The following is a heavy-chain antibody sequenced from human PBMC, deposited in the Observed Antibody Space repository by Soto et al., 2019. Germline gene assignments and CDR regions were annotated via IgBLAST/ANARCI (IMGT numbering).Heavy chain of an antibody. Sequence: GASVKVSCKASGYTFTSYYMHWVRQAPGQGLEWMGIINPSGGGTSYAQKFQGRVTMTRDTSTSTVYMELSSLRSEDTAVYYCARPRPSYYYDSSGYYYDYWGQGTLVTVS. CDR3: ARPRPSYYYDSSGYYYDY. V-gene: IGHV1-46*01. J-gene: IGHJ4*02. CDR1: GYTFTSYY. D-gene: IGHD3-22*01. CDR2: INPSGGGT.